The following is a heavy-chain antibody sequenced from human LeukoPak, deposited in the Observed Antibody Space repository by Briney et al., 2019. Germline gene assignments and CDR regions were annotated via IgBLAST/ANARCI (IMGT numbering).Heavy chain of an antibody. CDR1: GYSISSGYY. J-gene: IGHJ4*02. D-gene: IGHD2-2*01. V-gene: IGHV4-38-2*02. Sequence: SETLSLTCTVSGYSISSGYYWGWIRQPPGKGLEWIGSIYHSGSTYYNPSLKSRVTISVDTSKNQFSLKLSSVTAADTAVYYCARLRPYCSSTSCYRYFDYWGQGTLVTVSS. CDR3: ARLRPYCSSTSCYRYFDY. CDR2: IYHSGST.